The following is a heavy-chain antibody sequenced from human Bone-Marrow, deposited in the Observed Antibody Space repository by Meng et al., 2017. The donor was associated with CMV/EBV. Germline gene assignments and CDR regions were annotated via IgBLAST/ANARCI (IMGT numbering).Heavy chain of an antibody. D-gene: IGHD3-9*01. V-gene: IGHV4-59*12. CDR2: IYYSGST. J-gene: IGHJ4*02. CDR3: ARERLLRYYDWARGYFDY. Sequence: SCAAAGFTFSSYWSWIRQPPGKGLEWIGYIYYSGSTNYNPNLKSRVTISVDTSKNQFSLKLSSVTAADTAVYYCARERLLRYYDWARGYFDYWGQGTLVTVSS. CDR1: GFTFSSY.